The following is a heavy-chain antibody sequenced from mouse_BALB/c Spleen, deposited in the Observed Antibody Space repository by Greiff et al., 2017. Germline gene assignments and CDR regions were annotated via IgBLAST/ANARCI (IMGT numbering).Heavy chain of an antibody. CDR2: ISSGGSYT. CDR1: GFTFSSYT. D-gene: IGHD2-14*01. J-gene: IGHJ2*01. Sequence: EVKLVESGGGLVKPGGSLKLSCAASGFTFSSYTMSWVRQTPEKRLEWVATISSGGSYTYYPDSVKGRFTISRDNAKNTLYLQMSSLKSEDTAMYYCTREGDYRYGGGDYWGQGTTLTVSS. V-gene: IGHV5-6-4*01. CDR3: TREGDYRYGGGDY.